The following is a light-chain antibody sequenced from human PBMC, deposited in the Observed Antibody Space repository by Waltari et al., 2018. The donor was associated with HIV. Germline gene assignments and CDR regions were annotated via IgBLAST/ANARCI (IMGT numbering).Light chain of an antibody. CDR1: LSVGSY. CDR2: DAS. Sequence: IELTQSPATLSLSPGDRATLSCRAGLSVGSYLAWYQQKPGQAPRLLIYDASNRATDIPARFSGAGSGTDFTLTISSLEPEDFAVYYCQQRSSWPTFGPGTRVDIK. J-gene: IGKJ3*01. V-gene: IGKV3-11*01. CDR3: QQRSSWPT.